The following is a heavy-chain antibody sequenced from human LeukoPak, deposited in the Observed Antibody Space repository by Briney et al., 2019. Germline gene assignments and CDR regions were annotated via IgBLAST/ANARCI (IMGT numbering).Heavy chain of an antibody. CDR1: GGSISSGDYY. CDR2: IYYSGST. V-gene: IGHV4-30-4*02. J-gene: IGHJ4*02. D-gene: IGHD2-2*02. CDR3: ARVVPAAIRGIDY. Sequence: SDTLALTCTVSGGSISSGDYYWSWIRQPPGKGLEWIGYIYYSGSTYYNPSLKSRVTISVDTSKNQFSLKLSSVTAADTAVYYCARVVPAAIRGIDYWGQGTLVTVSS.